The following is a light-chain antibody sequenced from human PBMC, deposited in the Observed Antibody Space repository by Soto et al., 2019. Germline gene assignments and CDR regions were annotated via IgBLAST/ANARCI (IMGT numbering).Light chain of an antibody. CDR1: QSVSSS. J-gene: IGKJ1*01. CDR3: QQYNNWPPWT. V-gene: IGKV3-15*01. Sequence: EIVMTQSSATLSVSPGETATLSCRASQSVSSSLAWYQQTPGRAPRLLIYGASTRATGIPTRFSGSGSGTEFTLTISSLQSEDFAVYYCQQYNNWPPWTFGQGTKVDIK. CDR2: GAS.